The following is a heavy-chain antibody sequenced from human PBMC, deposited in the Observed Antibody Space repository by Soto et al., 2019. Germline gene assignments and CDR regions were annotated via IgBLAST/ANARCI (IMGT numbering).Heavy chain of an antibody. J-gene: IGHJ4*02. V-gene: IGHV3-48*03. CDR3: ARDLFGVVIN. D-gene: IGHD3-3*01. Sequence: GGSLRLSCAASGFTFSSYEMNWVRQAPGKGLEWVSYISSSGSTIYYADSVKGRFTISRDNAKNSLYLQMNSLRAEDTAVYYCARDLFGVVINWGQGTLVTVSS. CDR1: GFTFSSYE. CDR2: ISSSGSTI.